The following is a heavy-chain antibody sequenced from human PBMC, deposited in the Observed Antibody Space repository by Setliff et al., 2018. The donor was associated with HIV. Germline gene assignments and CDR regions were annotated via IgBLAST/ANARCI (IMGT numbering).Heavy chain of an antibody. D-gene: IGHD3-22*01. V-gene: IGHV3-74*01. J-gene: IGHJ4*02. CDR3: ARFDDSNGFDY. CDR2: INSDGSYT. Sequence: PGGSLRLSCAASGFTFSSYWMHWVRQAPGKGLVWVSRINSDGSYTSYAESVKGRFTISRDNAKNTLFLHMNSLRAEDTAVYYCARFDDSNGFDYWGQGTLVTVSS. CDR1: GFTFSSYW.